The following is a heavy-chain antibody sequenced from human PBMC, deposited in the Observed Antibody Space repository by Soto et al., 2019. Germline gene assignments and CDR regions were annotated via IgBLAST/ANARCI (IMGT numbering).Heavy chain of an antibody. V-gene: IGHV4-38-2*02. CDR3: ARESYSGYHSYDY. CDR1: GYSISGGFF. D-gene: IGHD5-12*01. J-gene: IGHJ4*02. CDR2: MYHDGNT. Sequence: SETRSSSCAVSGYSISGGFFWGFIRQPPGKGLEWIANMYHDGNTHYNPSLKSRVTMSVDTSKNQSSLKLNSVTAADTAVYYCARESYSGYHSYDYWGQGILVTVSS.